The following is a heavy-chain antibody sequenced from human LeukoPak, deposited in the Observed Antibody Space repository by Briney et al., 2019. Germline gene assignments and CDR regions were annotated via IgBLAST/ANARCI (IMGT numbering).Heavy chain of an antibody. CDR1: GGSISSGGYY. Sequence: SETLSLTCTVSGGSISSGGYYWSWLRQHPGKGLEWIGYIYYSGSTYYNPSLKSRVTISVDTSKNQFSLKLSSVTAADTAVYYCAREHGVLLWFGELWGAFDIWGQGTMVTVSS. CDR2: IYYSGST. J-gene: IGHJ3*02. CDR3: AREHGVLLWFGELWGAFDI. V-gene: IGHV4-31*03. D-gene: IGHD3-10*01.